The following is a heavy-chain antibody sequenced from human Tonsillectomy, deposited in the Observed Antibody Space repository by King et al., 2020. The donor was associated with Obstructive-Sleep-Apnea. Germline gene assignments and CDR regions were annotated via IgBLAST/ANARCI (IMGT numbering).Heavy chain of an antibody. CDR2: IYYSVST. J-gene: IGHJ3*02. CDR1: GGYISSYY. Sequence: VQLQESGPGLVKPSETLSLTCTVSGGYISSYYWSWIRQPPGKGLEWVGYIYYSVSTNYNPSLKSRVTISVDTSKNQFSLKLSSVTAADTAVYYCARLRWLGIPRAFDIWGQGTMVTVSS. D-gene: IGHD4-17*01. V-gene: IGHV4-59*01. CDR3: ARLRWLGIPRAFDI.